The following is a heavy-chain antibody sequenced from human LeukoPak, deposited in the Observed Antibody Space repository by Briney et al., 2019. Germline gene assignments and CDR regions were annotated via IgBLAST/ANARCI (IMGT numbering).Heavy chain of an antibody. CDR3: ASAMTTVTTGWFDP. Sequence: SETLSLTCAVYGGSFSGYYWSWIRQPPGKGLEWIGEINHSGSTNYNPSLKSRVTISVDTSKNQFSLKLSSVTAADTAVYYCASAMTTVTTGWFDPWGQGTLATVSS. J-gene: IGHJ5*02. V-gene: IGHV4-34*01. CDR2: INHSGST. D-gene: IGHD4-17*01. CDR1: GGSFSGYY.